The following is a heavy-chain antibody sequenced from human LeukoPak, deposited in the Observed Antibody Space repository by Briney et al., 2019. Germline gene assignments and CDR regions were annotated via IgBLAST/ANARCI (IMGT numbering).Heavy chain of an antibody. J-gene: IGHJ4*02. CDR3: AKHVETWGPVDY. CDR2: ITGSGGST. Sequence: GGSLRLSCAASGFTFSNYWMSWVRQAPGKGLEWVSTITGSGGSTSYADSVKGRLTISRESSKNTLYLQMNSLRAEDTAIYYCAKHVETWGPVDYWGQGTLVTVSS. V-gene: IGHV3-23*01. D-gene: IGHD3-16*01. CDR1: GFTFSNYW.